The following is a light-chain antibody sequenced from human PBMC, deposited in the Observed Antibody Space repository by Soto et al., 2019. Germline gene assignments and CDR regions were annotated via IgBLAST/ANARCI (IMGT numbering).Light chain of an antibody. CDR1: SSDVGGYEY. V-gene: IGLV2-8*01. CDR2: EVS. J-gene: IGLJ1*01. Sequence: QSVLTQPPSASGSPGQSVTISCTGTSSDVGGYEYVSWYQQHPGKVPKLMIYEVSKRPSGVPDRFSGSKSGNTASLTVSGLQAEDEADYYCSSYAGSNIDYVFGTGTKLTVL. CDR3: SSYAGSNIDYV.